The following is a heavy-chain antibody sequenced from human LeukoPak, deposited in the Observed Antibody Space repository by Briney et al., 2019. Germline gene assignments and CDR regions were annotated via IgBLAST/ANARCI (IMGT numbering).Heavy chain of an antibody. V-gene: IGHV4-39*01. CDR2: ICYSGRT. Sequence: SETLSLTCSVSGDSVSRSDSYWDWIRQSPGKGLEWIGTICYSGRTYYSPSLKSRVTMSVDPSNNQFSLNLRSVTAADTAVYYCARRRYYDGSGYLEWGQGTLLSVSS. D-gene: IGHD3-22*01. CDR1: GDSVSRSDSY. J-gene: IGHJ1*01. CDR3: ARRRYYDGSGYLE.